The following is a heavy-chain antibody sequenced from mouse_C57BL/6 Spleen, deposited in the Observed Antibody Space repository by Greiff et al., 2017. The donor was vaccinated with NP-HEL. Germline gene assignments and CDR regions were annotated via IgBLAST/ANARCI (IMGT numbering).Heavy chain of an antibody. V-gene: IGHV1-55*01. CDR2: VYPGSGST. Sequence: QVQLQQPGAELVKPGASVKMSCKASGYTFTSYWITWVKQRPGQGLEWIGDVYPGSGSTNDNEKFKSKTTLTVDTSSITAYLQLSSLTSVDSAVYSCARGGYYGRYFDVWGTRTTVTVSS. D-gene: IGHD1-1*01. CDR1: GYTFTSYW. J-gene: IGHJ1*03. CDR3: ARGGYYGRYFDV.